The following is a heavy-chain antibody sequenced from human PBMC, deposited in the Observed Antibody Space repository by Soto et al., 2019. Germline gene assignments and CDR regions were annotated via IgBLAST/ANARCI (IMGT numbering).Heavy chain of an antibody. Sequence: QVQLVQSGAEVKKPGSSVKVSCKASGGTFSSYTISWVRQAPGQGLEWMGRIIPILGIANYAQKFQGRVTITADKSTSTAYMELSSLRSEDTAVYYCARDQVPGYSSGWYRVDYFDYWGQGTLVTVSS. CDR1: GGTFSSYT. CDR3: ARDQVPGYSSGWYRVDYFDY. D-gene: IGHD6-19*01. CDR2: IIPILGIA. J-gene: IGHJ4*02. V-gene: IGHV1-69*08.